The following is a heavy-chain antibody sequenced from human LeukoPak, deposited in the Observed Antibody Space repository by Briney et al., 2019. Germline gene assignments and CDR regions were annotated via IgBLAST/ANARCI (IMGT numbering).Heavy chain of an antibody. J-gene: IGHJ5*02. V-gene: IGHV3-53*01. CDR2: IYSGGST. CDR3: ARGDSSKNWFDP. D-gene: IGHD3/OR15-3a*01. CDR1: GFTVSSNY. Sequence: GGSLRLSCAASGFTVSSNYMSWVRQAPGKGLEWVSVIYSGGSTYYADSVKGRFTISRDNSKNTLYLQMNSLRAEDTAVYYCARGDSSKNWFDPWGQGTLVTASS.